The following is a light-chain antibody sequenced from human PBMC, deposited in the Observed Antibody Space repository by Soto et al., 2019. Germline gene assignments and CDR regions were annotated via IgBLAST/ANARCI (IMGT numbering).Light chain of an antibody. V-gene: IGKV2-29*02. CDR2: EVS. CDR1: QTLLQRNGKTW. J-gene: IGKJ1*01. CDR3: MQGEDLPVT. Sequence: DIVMTQTPLSLSVTPGQAASISCKSSQTLLQRNGKTWLYWYLQKPGQPPQLLIYEVSSRFSGVADRFSGSGSGTDFTLKISRVEAEDVGVYYCMQGEDLPVTFGPGTKVEIK.